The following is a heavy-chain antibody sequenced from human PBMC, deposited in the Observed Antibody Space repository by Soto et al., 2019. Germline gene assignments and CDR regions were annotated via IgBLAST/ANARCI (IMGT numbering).Heavy chain of an antibody. CDR2: IYSGGST. D-gene: IGHD3-22*01. CDR3: AASSKKNYYDSSGYYAPGPFFDY. J-gene: IGHJ4*02. Sequence: GGSLRLSCAASGFTVSSNYMSWVRQAPGKGLEWVSVIYSGGSTYYADSVKGRFTISRDNSKNTLYLQMNSLRAEDTAVYYCAASSKKNYYDSSGYYAPGPFFDYWGQGTLVTVSS. V-gene: IGHV3-53*01. CDR1: GFTVSSNY.